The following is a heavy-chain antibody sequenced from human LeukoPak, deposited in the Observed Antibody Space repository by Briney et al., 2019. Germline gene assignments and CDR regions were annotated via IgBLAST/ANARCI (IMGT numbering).Heavy chain of an antibody. J-gene: IGHJ5*02. CDR3: ARDGYLVPTTFGTFDP. D-gene: IGHD3-3*01. CDR2: ISAGSRHI. CDR1: GFTFSIYT. Sequence: GGSLRLSCEASGFTFSIYTMDWVRQAPGKGLEWVSIISAGSRHIYYADSVRGRFTISRDDAKNSLYLQMNTLRAEDTAVYYCARDGYLVPTTFGTFDPWGQGTLVTVSS. V-gene: IGHV3-21*01.